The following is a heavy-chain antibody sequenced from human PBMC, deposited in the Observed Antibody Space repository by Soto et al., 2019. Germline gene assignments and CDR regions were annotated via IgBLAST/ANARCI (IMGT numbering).Heavy chain of an antibody. CDR3: AKDRLPTSGQRFYFDS. CDR2: ILPDETG. Sequence: EERLLESGGGSAQPGGSLRLSCATSGFTFSTYAMTWVRQVPGRGLQWVSTILPDETGFYTISVKGRFTISRDNYRGIVYLQMNDLWVEDAAIYYCAKDRLPTSGQRFYFDSWGQGSLVTVSS. J-gene: IGHJ4*02. D-gene: IGHD2-15*01. V-gene: IGHV3-23*01. CDR1: GFTFSTYA.